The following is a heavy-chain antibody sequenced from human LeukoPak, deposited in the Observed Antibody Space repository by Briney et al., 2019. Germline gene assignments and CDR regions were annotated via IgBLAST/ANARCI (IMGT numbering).Heavy chain of an antibody. J-gene: IGHJ6*02. V-gene: IGHV4-30-2*01. CDR3: ARKRGYYYGMDV. CDR1: GGSFSGYY. Sequence: PSETLSLTCAVYGGSFSGYYWSWIRQPPGKGLEWIGYIYHSGSTYYNPSLKSRVTISVDRSKNQFSLKLSSVTAADTAVYYCARKRGYYYGMDVWGQGTTVTVSS. CDR2: IYHSGST.